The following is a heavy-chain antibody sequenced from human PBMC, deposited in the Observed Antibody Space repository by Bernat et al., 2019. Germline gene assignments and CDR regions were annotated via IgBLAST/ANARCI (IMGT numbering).Heavy chain of an antibody. CDR2: IKSDGSDI. CDR1: GLSFSTRW. J-gene: IGHJ4*01. D-gene: IGHD1-1*01. V-gene: IGHV3-7*03. CDR3: ARHPVTGNSYFDY. Sequence: GGVGGGWVQPGGSVRLSCAAWGLSFSTRWMNWVRQAPGKGLEWVANIKSDGSDIHHADSVKGRFTISRDNAKNSLYLQMNSLRAEDTAVYYCARHPVTGNSYFDYWGHGTLVTVSS.